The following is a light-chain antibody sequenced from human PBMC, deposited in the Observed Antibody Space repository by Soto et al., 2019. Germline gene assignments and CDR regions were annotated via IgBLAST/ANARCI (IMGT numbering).Light chain of an antibody. CDR3: GQFVSAPPRT. CDR1: QRVSSH. V-gene: IGKV3-20*01. Sequence: ETVMTQSPVTLSVSPGDTATLSCRASQRVSSHLAWYQQKPGQAPRLLIYAASTRATGIPDRFSGSGSGTDFTLTISRLEPEDFAVYFCGQFVSAPPRTFGQGTKVDIK. J-gene: IGKJ1*01. CDR2: AAS.